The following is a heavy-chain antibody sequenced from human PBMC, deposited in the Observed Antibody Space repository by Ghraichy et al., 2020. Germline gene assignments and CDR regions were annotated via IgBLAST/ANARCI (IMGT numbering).Heavy chain of an antibody. D-gene: IGHD3-16*02. Sequence: GGSLRLSCAASGFTFSSYWMHWVRQAPGKGLVWVSRINSDGSSTSYADSVKGRFTISRDNAKNTLYLQMNSLRAEDTAVYYCARDTTNRYTPLGYYYGMDVWGQGTTVTVSS. CDR1: GFTFSSYW. V-gene: IGHV3-74*01. CDR3: ARDTTNRYTPLGYYYGMDV. CDR2: INSDGSST. J-gene: IGHJ6*02.